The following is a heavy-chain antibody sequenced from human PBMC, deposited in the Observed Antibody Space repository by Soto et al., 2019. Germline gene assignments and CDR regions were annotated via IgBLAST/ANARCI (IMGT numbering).Heavy chain of an antibody. CDR3: TRGPASGDY. CDR2: INPNGGST. Sequence: QVQLVQPGAEVTKPGAPVKFSCKASGYIFTNFYIHWVRQAPGQGLEWIGIINPNGGSTNYAQNFQGRVTMTRDTSTSTVYMDLSSLRSEDTAVYYCTRGPASGDYWGQGTLITVSS. V-gene: IGHV1-46*03. J-gene: IGHJ4*02. CDR1: GYIFTNFY.